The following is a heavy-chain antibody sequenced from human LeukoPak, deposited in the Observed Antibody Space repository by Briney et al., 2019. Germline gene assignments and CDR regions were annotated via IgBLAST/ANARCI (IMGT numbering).Heavy chain of an antibody. J-gene: IGHJ4*02. CDR3: ASHYYGLGSYYWGYYFDY. Sequence: GGSLRLSCAASGFTFSIYWMSWVRQAPGKGLEWVANIKPDGGEEYYVDSVKGRFTISRDNAKNSLYLQMNSLRAEDTAVYYCASHYYGLGSYYWGYYFDYWGQGTLVTVSS. V-gene: IGHV3-7*01. CDR2: IKPDGGEE. D-gene: IGHD3-10*01. CDR1: GFTFSIYW.